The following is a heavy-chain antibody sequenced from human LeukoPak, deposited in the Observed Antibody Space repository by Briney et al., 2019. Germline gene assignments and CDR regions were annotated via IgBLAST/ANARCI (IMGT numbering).Heavy chain of an antibody. CDR1: GFTFDDYG. Sequence: RAGGSLRLSCAASGFTFDDYGMSWVRQAPGKGLEWVSDINWNGASTGYADSVKGRFTISRDNAKNSLYLEMNSLRAEDTAVYYCAKGRGWEASYYYYYMDVWGKGTTVTISS. V-gene: IGHV3-20*04. D-gene: IGHD1-26*01. J-gene: IGHJ6*03. CDR2: INWNGAST. CDR3: AKGRGWEASYYYYYMDV.